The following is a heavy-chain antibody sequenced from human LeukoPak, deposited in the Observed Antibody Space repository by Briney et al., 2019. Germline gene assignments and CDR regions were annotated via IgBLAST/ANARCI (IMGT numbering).Heavy chain of an antibody. Sequence: PSETLSLTCTVSGGSISNYYWSWIRQPPGKGLEWIGYIYYSGSTNYNPSLKSRVTISVDTSKNQFSLKLSSVTAADTAVYYCARTRRIAAAGFYYYMDVWGKGTTVTVSS. D-gene: IGHD6-13*01. CDR1: GGSISNYY. J-gene: IGHJ6*03. CDR3: ARTRRIAAAGFYYYMDV. CDR2: IYYSGST. V-gene: IGHV4-59*12.